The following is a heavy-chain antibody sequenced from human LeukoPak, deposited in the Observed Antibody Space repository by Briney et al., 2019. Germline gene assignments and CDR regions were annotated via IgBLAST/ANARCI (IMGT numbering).Heavy chain of an antibody. J-gene: IGHJ4*02. Sequence: SGPTLANPTQTLTLTCTFTGFSLSTSGMRVSWIRQPPGKALEWLAPIDWDDDKFYSTSLMTRLTISKDTYKTQVVLTMTNRDPVDTATYYCAREGLWFGDPQRGYYFDYWGQGTLVTVSS. CDR2: IDWDDDK. D-gene: IGHD3-10*01. V-gene: IGHV2-70*04. CDR1: GFSLSTSGMR. CDR3: AREGLWFGDPQRGYYFDY.